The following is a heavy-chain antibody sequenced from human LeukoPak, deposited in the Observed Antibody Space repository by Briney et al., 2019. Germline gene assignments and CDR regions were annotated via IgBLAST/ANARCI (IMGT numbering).Heavy chain of an antibody. D-gene: IGHD4-17*01. CDR3: ARHDYGDYVEPKPFDY. Sequence: SETLSPTCAVSGYSISSGYYWGWIRQPPGKGLERIGSIYHSGSTYYNPSLKSRVTISVDTSKNQFSLKLSSVTAADTAVYYCARHDYGDYVEPKPFDYWGQGTLVTVSS. V-gene: IGHV4-38-2*01. CDR1: GYSISSGYY. J-gene: IGHJ4*02. CDR2: IYHSGST.